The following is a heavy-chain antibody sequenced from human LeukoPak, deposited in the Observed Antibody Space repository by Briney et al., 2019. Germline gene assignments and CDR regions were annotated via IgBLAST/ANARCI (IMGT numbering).Heavy chain of an antibody. Sequence: PGGSLRLSCAASGFTFNTYGMSWVRQAPGKGLEWVSGISGSGGAAYYADSVKGRFTISRDDPHNTLYLQMNSLRAEDTAVYYCARGRGDQLLWFGESVNRYYFDYWGQGTLVTVSS. CDR3: ARGRGDQLLWFGESVNRYYFDY. V-gene: IGHV3-23*01. D-gene: IGHD3-10*01. CDR1: GFTFNTYG. J-gene: IGHJ4*02. CDR2: ISGSGGAA.